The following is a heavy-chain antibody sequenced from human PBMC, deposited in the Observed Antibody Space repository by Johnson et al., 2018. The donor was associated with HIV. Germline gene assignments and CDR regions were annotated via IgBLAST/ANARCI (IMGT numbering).Heavy chain of an antibody. CDR2: IAASGAST. Sequence: EVQLVESGGGLVQRGGSLRLSCAASRFTFNTYVMNWVRQAPGKGLAWVSLIAASGASTYYADSVRGRFAISRDNSKNTLYLQMNSLRAEDTAVYYCASLRNWAMFRAFDIWGQGTMVTVSS. D-gene: IGHD5-18*01. CDR3: ASLRNWAMFRAFDI. J-gene: IGHJ3*02. CDR1: RFTFNTYV. V-gene: IGHV3-23*04.